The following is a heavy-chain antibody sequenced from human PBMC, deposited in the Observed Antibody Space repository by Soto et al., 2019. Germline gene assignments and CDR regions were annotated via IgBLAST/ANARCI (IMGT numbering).Heavy chain of an antibody. CDR2: IYYSGST. D-gene: IGHD2-21*02. Sequence: SETLSLTCTVSGGSISSYYWSWIRQPPGKGLEWIGYIYYSGSTNYNPSLKSRVTISVDTSKNQFSLKLSSVTAADTAVYYCQVVVTATTRYYYYGMDVWGQGTTVTVSS. CDR1: GGSISSYY. J-gene: IGHJ6*02. CDR3: QVVVTATTRYYYYGMDV. V-gene: IGHV4-59*01.